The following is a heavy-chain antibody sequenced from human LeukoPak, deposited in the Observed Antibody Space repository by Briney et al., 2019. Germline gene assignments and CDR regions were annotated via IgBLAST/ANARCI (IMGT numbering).Heavy chain of an antibody. CDR2: INHRGST. Sequence: SDTLSLTCAVYGGSFSGYYWSWIRQPQGKGLEWIGEINHRGSTNYNPSLKSRVTISVDTSKNQFSLKLSSVTAADTAVYYCARGAGYCSGGSCYSPRSHWYFDLWGRGTLVTVSS. CDR1: GGSFSGYY. J-gene: IGHJ2*01. D-gene: IGHD2-15*01. CDR3: ARGAGYCSGGSCYSPRSHWYFDL. V-gene: IGHV4-34*01.